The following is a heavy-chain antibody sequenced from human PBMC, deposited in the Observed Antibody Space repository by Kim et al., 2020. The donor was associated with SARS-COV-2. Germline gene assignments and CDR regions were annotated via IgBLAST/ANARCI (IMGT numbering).Heavy chain of an antibody. CDR1: GGSISSYY. CDR2: IYYSGST. Sequence: SETLSLTCTVSGGSISSYYWSWIRQPPGKGLEWIGYIYYSGSTNYNPSLKSRVTISVDTSKNQFSLKLSSVTAADTAVYYCARDHIAAAVLYPWGQGTLVTVSS. D-gene: IGHD6-13*01. CDR3: ARDHIAAAVLYP. V-gene: IGHV4-59*01. J-gene: IGHJ5*02.